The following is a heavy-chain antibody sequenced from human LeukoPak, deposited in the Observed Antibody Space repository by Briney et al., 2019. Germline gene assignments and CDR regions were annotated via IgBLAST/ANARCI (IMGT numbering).Heavy chain of an antibody. CDR1: GFTFSSYS. D-gene: IGHD3-3*01. CDR3: ARAGRLLEWLASGFFDY. V-gene: IGHV3-21*01. CDR2: ISSSSRYI. Sequence: GSLRLSCAASGFTFSSYSMDWVRQAPGKGLEWVSSISSSSRYIYYADSVEGRCTISRDNAKTSLYLQMHSLRPEDTAMYYCARAGRLLEWLASGFFDYCGQGTLATVS. J-gene: IGHJ4*02.